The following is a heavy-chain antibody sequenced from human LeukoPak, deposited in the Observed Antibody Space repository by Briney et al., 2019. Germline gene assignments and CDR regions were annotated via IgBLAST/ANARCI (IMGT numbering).Heavy chain of an antibody. CDR2: INPSSGGT. D-gene: IGHD3-22*01. V-gene: IGHV1-2*02. Sequence: ASVKVSCKASGYTFTGYYMHWVRQAPGQGLEWMGWINPSSGGTNYAQKFQGRVTMTRDTSISTAYMELSSLRSEDTAVYYCARDPPYYYDSSGYLDYWGQGTLVTVS. CDR3: ARDPPYYYDSSGYLDY. CDR1: GYTFTGYY. J-gene: IGHJ4*02.